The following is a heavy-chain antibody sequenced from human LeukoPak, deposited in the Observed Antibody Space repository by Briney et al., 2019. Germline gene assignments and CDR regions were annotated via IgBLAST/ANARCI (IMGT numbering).Heavy chain of an antibody. CDR3: ARDTIWSGEYTFDI. CDR2: INPNSGGT. Sequence: ASVKVSCKASGYTFTGYYMHWVRQAPGQGLEWMGWINPNSGGTNYAQKFQGRVTMATDTSDRTAYMELSRLRSDDTAVYYCARDTIWSGEYTFDIWGQRTMVTVSS. CDR1: GYTFTGYY. V-gene: IGHV1-2*02. D-gene: IGHD3-10*01. J-gene: IGHJ3*02.